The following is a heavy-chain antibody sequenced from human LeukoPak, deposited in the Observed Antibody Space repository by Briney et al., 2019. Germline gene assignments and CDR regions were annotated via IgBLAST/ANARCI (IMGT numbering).Heavy chain of an antibody. D-gene: IGHD3-10*01. V-gene: IGHV1-18*04. J-gene: IGHJ4*02. CDR1: GYTFTSNY. Sequence: ASVKVSCKASGYTFTSNYIHWVRQAPGQRLEWMGWISAYNGNTNYAQKLQGRVTMTTDTSTSTAYMELRSLRSDDTAVYYCAREMVRGVIDYWGQGTLVTVSS. CDR3: AREMVRGVIDY. CDR2: ISAYNGNT.